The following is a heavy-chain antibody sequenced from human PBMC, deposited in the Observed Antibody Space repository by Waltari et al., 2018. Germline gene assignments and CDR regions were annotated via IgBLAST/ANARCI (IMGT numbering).Heavy chain of an antibody. Sequence: EVQLVQSGEGPQPPGAALKFLGKGSGYSFSSHCIVWGRQMPGNGLEWLAHIYPGDSDTRYSPSLQGHVTISADKSISTAYLRWCSLKPSDTAMYDCARHLAGHDSSWFDPWGQGTLVTVSS. J-gene: IGHJ5*02. CDR3: ARHLAGHDSSWFDP. V-gene: IGHV5-51*01. D-gene: IGHD1-1*01. CDR1: GYSFSSHC. CDR2: IYPGDSDT.